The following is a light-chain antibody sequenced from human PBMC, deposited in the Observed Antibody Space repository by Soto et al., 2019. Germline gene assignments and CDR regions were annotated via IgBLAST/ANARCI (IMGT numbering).Light chain of an antibody. J-gene: IGKJ4*01. CDR1: QSVSSN. Sequence: EIVMTQSPATLSVSPWERATLSCRASQSVSSNLAWYQQKPGQAPRLLIYGASTRATGIPARFSGSGSGTEFTLTISSLQSEDFAVYYCQQYNNWPRGTFGGGTKVDIK. CDR3: QQYNNWPRGT. V-gene: IGKV3-15*01. CDR2: GAS.